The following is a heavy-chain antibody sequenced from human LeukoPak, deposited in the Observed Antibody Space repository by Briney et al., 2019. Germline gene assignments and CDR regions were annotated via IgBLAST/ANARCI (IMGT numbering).Heavy chain of an antibody. CDR2: ISSGSSYT. CDR1: GFTFSDYY. Sequence: GGSLRLSCAASGFTFSDYYMSWIPQAPGKGLEWVSYISSGSSYTNYADSVKGRFTISRDNDKNSLYLQMTSLRAEDTAVYYCARDLGAHCSTTTCPGWFDPWGQGTLVTVSS. V-gene: IGHV3-11*05. D-gene: IGHD2-2*01. CDR3: ARDLGAHCSTTTCPGWFDP. J-gene: IGHJ5*02.